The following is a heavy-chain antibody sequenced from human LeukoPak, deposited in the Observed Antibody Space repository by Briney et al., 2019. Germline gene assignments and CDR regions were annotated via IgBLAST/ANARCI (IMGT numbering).Heavy chain of an antibody. Sequence: GGSLRLSCVASGFTFGKYWMSWVRQAPGKGLEWVADIKLDGSEKNYVDSVKGRFTISRDNTKNSLYLQMNSLRAEDTAVFYCARDQYDTWSRRGNFDSWGQGTLVIVSS. J-gene: IGHJ4*02. CDR1: GFTFGKYW. D-gene: IGHD3-3*01. CDR3: ARDQYDTWSRRGNFDS. V-gene: IGHV3-7*03. CDR2: IKLDGSEK.